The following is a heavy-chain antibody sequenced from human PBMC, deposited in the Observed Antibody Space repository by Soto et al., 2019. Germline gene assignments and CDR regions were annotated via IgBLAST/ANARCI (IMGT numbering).Heavy chain of an antibody. D-gene: IGHD1-26*01. J-gene: IGHJ4*02. Sequence: ASVKVSCKASGGTFSSYAISWVRQAPGQGLEWMGGIIPIFGTANYAQKFQGRVTITADESTSTAYMELSSLRSEDTAVYYCAREGLLGWELLPGEGPTFDYWGQGTLVTVSS. CDR3: AREGLLGWELLPGEGPTFDY. V-gene: IGHV1-69*13. CDR1: GGTFSSYA. CDR2: IIPIFGTA.